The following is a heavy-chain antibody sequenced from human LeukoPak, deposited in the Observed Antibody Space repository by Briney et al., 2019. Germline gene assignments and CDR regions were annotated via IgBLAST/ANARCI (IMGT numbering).Heavy chain of an antibody. J-gene: IGHJ6*02. CDR3: AREHSYYFGSETSTLDV. CDR2: IYYTGSI. D-gene: IGHD3-10*01. Sequence: SETLSPTCTFSGASISTGGYYWTWLRQPPGEGLEWIGYIYYTGSIDYNPSLKSRLTISLDTSKSQFSLKLNSVTAADTAVYYCAREHSYYFGSETSTLDVWGQGTAVTVSS. CDR1: GASISTGGYY. V-gene: IGHV4-31*03.